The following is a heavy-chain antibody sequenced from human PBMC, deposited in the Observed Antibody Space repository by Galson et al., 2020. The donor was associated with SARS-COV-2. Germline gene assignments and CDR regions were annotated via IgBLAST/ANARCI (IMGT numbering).Heavy chain of an antibody. CDR2: IYYSGST. CDR1: GGSISSSSYY. V-gene: IGHV4-39*01. D-gene: IGHD3-22*01. J-gene: IGHJ4*02. CDR3: ARLNPYRGHGWAYDSSGYYYV. Sequence: SETLSLTCTVSGGSISSSSYYWGWIRQPPGKGLEWIGSIYYSGSTYYNPSLKSRVTISVDTSKNQFSLKLSSVTAADTAVYYCARLNPYRGHGWAYDSSGYYYVWGQGTLVTVSS.